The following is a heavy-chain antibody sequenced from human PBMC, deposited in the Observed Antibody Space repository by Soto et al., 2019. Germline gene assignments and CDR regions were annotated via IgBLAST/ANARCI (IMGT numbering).Heavy chain of an antibody. CDR1: GYTFTSYG. J-gene: IGHJ3*02. CDR3: ARGRIAGSPLGLFDI. V-gene: IGHV1-18*04. CDR2: ISAYNGDT. D-gene: IGHD6-13*01. Sequence: ASVKVSCKASGYTFTSYGISWVRQAPGQGLEWMGWISAYNGDTNYAQKLQGRVTMTTDTSTSTAYMELRSLRSDDTAVYYCARGRIAGSPLGLFDIWGQGTMVTVSS.